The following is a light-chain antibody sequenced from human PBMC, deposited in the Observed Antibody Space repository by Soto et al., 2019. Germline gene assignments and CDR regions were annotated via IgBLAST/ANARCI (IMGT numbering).Light chain of an antibody. Sequence: IVLTQSPGTLSLSPGERATLSCRASQSVSSSYLAWYQQKPGQAPRLLIYGASSRATCIPDRFSGSGSGTDFTLTISRLEPEDFAVYYCQQYGTSVRTFGQGTQVEIK. V-gene: IGKV3-20*01. J-gene: IGKJ1*01. CDR3: QQYGTSVRT. CDR1: QSVSSSY. CDR2: GAS.